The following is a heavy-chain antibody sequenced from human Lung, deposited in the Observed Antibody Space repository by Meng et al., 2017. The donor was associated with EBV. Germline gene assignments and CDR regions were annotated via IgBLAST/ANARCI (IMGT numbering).Heavy chain of an antibody. Sequence: QLQVPEPGSGLVKPSQTLSLTCVVAGGSISSGDYPWSWIRQPPGKGLEWIGHIYHTGNPYYNPSLKSRVTISVDRSKNQFSLKLSSVTAADTAVYYCAVTRYCSGGSCFDCWGQGTLVTVSS. J-gene: IGHJ4*02. D-gene: IGHD2-15*01. CDR1: GGSISSGDYP. V-gene: IGHV4-30-2*01. CDR3: AVTRYCSGGSCFDC. CDR2: IYHTGNP.